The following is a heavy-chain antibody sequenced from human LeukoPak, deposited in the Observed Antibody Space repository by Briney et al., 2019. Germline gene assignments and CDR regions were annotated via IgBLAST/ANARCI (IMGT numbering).Heavy chain of an antibody. D-gene: IGHD2-2*01. CDR2: ISSSSSYI. J-gene: IGHJ4*02. V-gene: IGHV3-21*01. Sequence: GGSLRLSCAASGFTFSSYTMNWVRQTPGKGLEWVSSISSSSSYIYYADSVKGRFTISRDNAKNSLYLQMNSLRAEDTAVHYCARVFCSSTSCYPYFDYWGQGTLVTVSS. CDR1: GFTFSSYT. CDR3: ARVFCSSTSCYPYFDY.